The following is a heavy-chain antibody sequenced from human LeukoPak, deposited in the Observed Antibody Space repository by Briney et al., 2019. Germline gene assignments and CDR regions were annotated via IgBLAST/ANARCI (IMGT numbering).Heavy chain of an antibody. Sequence: KPSETLSLTCTVSGGSISSHYWGWIRQPPGKGLEWIGSLYHGGSTYFNPSLKSRVTISVDTSKNQFSLQLSSVTAADTAVYFCARMAPTARRHNAFDFRGQGTVVTVSS. V-gene: IGHV4-39*07. CDR2: LYHGGST. CDR3: ARMAPTARRHNAFDF. J-gene: IGHJ3*01. D-gene: IGHD2-2*01. CDR1: GGSISSHY.